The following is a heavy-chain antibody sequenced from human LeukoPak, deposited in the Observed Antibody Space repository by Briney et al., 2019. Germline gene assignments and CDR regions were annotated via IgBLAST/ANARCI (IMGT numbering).Heavy chain of an antibody. CDR3: ARDQYSSGRIDAFDI. CDR2: IDWDDDK. J-gene: IGHJ3*02. Sequence: TLSLTCTVSGGSISSTSYYWAWIRQPPGKALEWLARIDWDDDKYYSTSLKTRLTISKDTSKNQVVLTMTNMDPVDTATYYCARDQYSSGRIDAFDIWGQGTMVTVSS. V-gene: IGHV2-70*11. D-gene: IGHD6-19*01. CDR1: GGSISSTSYY.